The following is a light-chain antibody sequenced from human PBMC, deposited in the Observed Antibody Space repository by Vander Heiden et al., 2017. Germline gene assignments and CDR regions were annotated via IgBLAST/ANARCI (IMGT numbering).Light chain of an antibody. CDR3: SSHACSDFYV. CDR2: EVN. Sequence: QSALTQPASVSGPPGPSITLSCVGTIHDIGSYNLVSWDQQHPGKAHKLLIHEVNKRPAGVSTRFSGSKSGNTASLTISGLQAEDEADYYGSSHACSDFYVFGSGTKVTVL. J-gene: IGLJ1*01. CDR1: IHDIGSYNL. V-gene: IGLV2-23*02.